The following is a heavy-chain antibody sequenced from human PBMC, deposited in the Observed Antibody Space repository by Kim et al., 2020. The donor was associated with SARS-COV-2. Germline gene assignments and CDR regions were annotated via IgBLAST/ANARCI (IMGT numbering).Heavy chain of an antibody. CDR2: IIPIFGTA. V-gene: IGHV1-69*13. Sequence: SVKVSCKASGGTFCSYAISWVRQAPGQGLEWMGGIIPIFGTANYAQKFQGRVTITADESTSTAYMELSSLRSEDTAVYYCAREAYYDSSGYTYYFDYWGQGTLVTVSS. CDR3: AREAYYDSSGYTYYFDY. CDR1: GGTFCSYA. J-gene: IGHJ4*02. D-gene: IGHD3-22*01.